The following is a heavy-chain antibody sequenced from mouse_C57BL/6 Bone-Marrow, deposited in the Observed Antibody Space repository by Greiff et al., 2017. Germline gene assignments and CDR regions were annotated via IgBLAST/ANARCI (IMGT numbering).Heavy chain of an antibody. D-gene: IGHD2-10*02. V-gene: IGHV1-26*01. CDR3: ASPRDY. CDR2: INPNNGGT. CDR1: GYTFTDYY. Sequence: EVQLQQSGPELVKPGASVKISCKASGYTFTDYYMNWVKQSNGKSLEWIGDINPNNGGTSYNQKFKGKATLTLAKSSRTAYMELRSLTSEDSAVYYCASPRDYWGQGTTLTVSS. J-gene: IGHJ2*01.